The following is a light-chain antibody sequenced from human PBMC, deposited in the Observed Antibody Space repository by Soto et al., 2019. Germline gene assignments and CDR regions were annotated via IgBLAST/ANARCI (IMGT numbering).Light chain of an antibody. CDR1: QSVSSN. J-gene: IGKJ1*01. Sequence: EIVMTQSPATLSVSPGERATLSYRASQSVSSNLAWYQQKPGQAPRLLMYDASTRATGIPARFSGSGSGTEFTLTISSLQSEDFAVYYCQKYNNWPGTFGQGTKVEIK. CDR3: QKYNNWPGT. CDR2: DAS. V-gene: IGKV3-15*01.